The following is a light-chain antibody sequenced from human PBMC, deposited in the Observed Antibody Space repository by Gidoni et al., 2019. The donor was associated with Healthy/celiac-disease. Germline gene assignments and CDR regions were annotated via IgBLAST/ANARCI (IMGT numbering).Light chain of an antibody. Sequence: SYELTQPPSVSVSPGQTASITCSGDKLGDKYACWYQQKPGQSPVLFIYQDSTRPSGIPERFSGSSSGNTATLTISGTQAMDEADYYCQAWDSIPWVFGGGTKLTVL. CDR1: KLGDKY. J-gene: IGLJ3*02. V-gene: IGLV3-1*01. CDR3: QAWDSIPWV. CDR2: QDS.